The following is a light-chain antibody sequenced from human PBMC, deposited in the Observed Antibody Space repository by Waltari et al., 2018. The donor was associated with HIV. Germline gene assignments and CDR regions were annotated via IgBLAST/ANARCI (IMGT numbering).Light chain of an antibody. CDR1: SSNIGSNY. V-gene: IGLV1-47*01. Sequence: QSVLTQPPSASGTPGQRVTISCSGSSSNIGSNYGYWYQQLPGTAPKLLIYRNNPRPSGVPARFSGSKSGTSASLAISGLRSEDEADYYCAAWDDSLSGLVFGGGTKVTVL. CDR3: AAWDDSLSGLV. J-gene: IGLJ3*02. CDR2: RNN.